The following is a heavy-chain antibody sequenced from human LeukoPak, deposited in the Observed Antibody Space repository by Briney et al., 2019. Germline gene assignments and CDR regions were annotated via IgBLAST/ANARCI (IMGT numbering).Heavy chain of an antibody. Sequence: SQTLSLTCTVSGGSISSGGYYWGWIRQHPGKGLEWIGSIYYSGSTYYNPSLKSRVTISVDTSKNQFSLKLSSVTAADTAVYYCARERRWTDAFDIWGQGTMVTVSS. CDR3: ARERRWTDAFDI. D-gene: IGHD2-15*01. CDR2: IYYSGST. V-gene: IGHV4-39*07. CDR1: GGSISSGGYY. J-gene: IGHJ3*02.